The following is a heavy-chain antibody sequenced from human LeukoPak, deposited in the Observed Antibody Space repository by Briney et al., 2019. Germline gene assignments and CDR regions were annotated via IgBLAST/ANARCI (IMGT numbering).Heavy chain of an antibody. CDR2: IYYSGNT. Sequence: SETLSLTCTVSGGSISSSSYYWGWIRQPPGKGLEWIGSIYYSGNTYYNPSLKSRVTTSVDTSKNQFSLKLSSVTAADTAVYYCASRDDILTGFNYWGQGTLVTVSS. V-gene: IGHV4-39*01. CDR1: GGSISSSSYY. D-gene: IGHD3-9*01. J-gene: IGHJ4*02. CDR3: ASRDDILTGFNY.